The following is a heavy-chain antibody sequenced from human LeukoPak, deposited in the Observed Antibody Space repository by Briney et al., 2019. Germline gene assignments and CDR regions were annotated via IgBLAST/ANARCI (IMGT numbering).Heavy chain of an antibody. CDR2: IHSNGNN. D-gene: IGHD4-17*01. J-gene: IGHJ4*02. CDR1: GGSISSYY. Sequence: PSETLSPTCTVSGGSISSYYWSWIRQPPGKGLEWIGYIHSNGNNNYSPTLKSRLTVSVDTSKNQFSLKLTSVTAADTAVYFCAKGVTTFDSWGQGTLVTVSS. V-gene: IGHV4-59*01. CDR3: AKGVTTFDS.